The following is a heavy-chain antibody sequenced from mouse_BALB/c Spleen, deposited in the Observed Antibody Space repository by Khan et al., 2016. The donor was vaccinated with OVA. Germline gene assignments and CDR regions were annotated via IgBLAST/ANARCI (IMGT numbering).Heavy chain of an antibody. V-gene: IGHV3-2*02. CDR1: SYSITTDYA. J-gene: IGHJ2*01. D-gene: IGHD1-1*01. CDR3: ARVYGGDFDY. CDR2: ISYSGNT. Sequence: MHPELLGPRLVKSSQSLSLTSPVISYSITTDYAWNWIRQFPGNKLEWMGYISYSGNTKYNPSLKSRISITRNTSKNQFFLQLKSVTTEDTARYYCARVYGGDFDYWGQGTTLTVSS.